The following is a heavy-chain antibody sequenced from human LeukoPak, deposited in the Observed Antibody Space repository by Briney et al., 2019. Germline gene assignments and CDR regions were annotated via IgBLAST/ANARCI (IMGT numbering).Heavy chain of an antibody. D-gene: IGHD4-17*01. CDR3: ARGPTTVTKGFDI. Sequence: SETLSLTCTVSGGSISSHYWTWIRQSPGKGLEWIGYISYSGSTNYNPSLKSRVTLSVDTSKNQFSLKLSSVTAADTAVYYCARGPTTVTKGFDIWGQGTMVTVSS. CDR2: ISYSGST. J-gene: IGHJ3*02. V-gene: IGHV4-59*11. CDR1: GGSISSHY.